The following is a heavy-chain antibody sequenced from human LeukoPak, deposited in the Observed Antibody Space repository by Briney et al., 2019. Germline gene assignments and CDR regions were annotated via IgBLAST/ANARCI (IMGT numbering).Heavy chain of an antibody. J-gene: IGHJ4*02. CDR2: IYTSGST. D-gene: IGHD1-7*01. CDR1: GGSISSGSYY. Sequence: PSETLSLTCTVSGGSISSGSYYWSWIRQPAGKGLEWIGRIYTSGSTNYNPSLKSRVTISVDTSKNQFSLKLSAVTGADTAVYYCARKPGNSPFDYWGQGTLVTVSS. V-gene: IGHV4-61*02. CDR3: ARKPGNSPFDY.